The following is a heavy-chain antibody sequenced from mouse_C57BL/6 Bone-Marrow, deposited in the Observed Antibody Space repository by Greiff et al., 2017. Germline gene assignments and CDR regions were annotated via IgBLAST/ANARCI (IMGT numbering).Heavy chain of an antibody. V-gene: IGHV14-4*01. CDR3: TPSLIYYSNYVDAY. CDR2: IDPENGDT. CDR1: GFNIKDDY. Sequence: VQLQQSGAELVRPGASVKLSCTASGFNIKDDYMHWVKQRPEQGLEWIGWIDPENGDTEYASKFQGKATITADTSSNTAYLQLSSLTSEDTAVXYCTPSLIYYSNYVDAYWGQGTLVTVSA. D-gene: IGHD2-5*01. J-gene: IGHJ3*01.